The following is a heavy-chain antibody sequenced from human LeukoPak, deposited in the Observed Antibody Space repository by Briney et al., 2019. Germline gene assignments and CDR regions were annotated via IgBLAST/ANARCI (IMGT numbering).Heavy chain of an antibody. J-gene: IGHJ5*02. CDR1: GGTFSSYA. D-gene: IGHD2-2*02. CDR2: IIPIFGTA. V-gene: IGHV1-69*05. Sequence: ASVKVSCKASGGTFSSYAISWVRQAPGQGLEWMGGIIPIFGTANYAQKFQGRVTITTDESTRTAYMALSSLRSADAAVFYCARRRTYCSSTSCYTGAPFWFDPWGQGTLVTVSS. CDR3: ARRRTYCSSTSCYTGAPFWFDP.